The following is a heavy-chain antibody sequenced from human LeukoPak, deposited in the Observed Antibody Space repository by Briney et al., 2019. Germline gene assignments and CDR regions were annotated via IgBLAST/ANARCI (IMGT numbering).Heavy chain of an antibody. CDR3: AKDLRKDGIWDIDY. V-gene: IGHV3-23*01. CDR2: ISGSGGST. CDR1: GFTFSSYA. D-gene: IGHD1-14*01. Sequence: GGSLRLSCAASGFTFSSYAMSWVRQAPGKGLEWVSAISGSGGSTYYADSVKGRFTISRDNSKNTLYLQMNSLRAEDTAVYYCAKDLRKDGIWDIDYWGQGTLVTVSS. J-gene: IGHJ4*02.